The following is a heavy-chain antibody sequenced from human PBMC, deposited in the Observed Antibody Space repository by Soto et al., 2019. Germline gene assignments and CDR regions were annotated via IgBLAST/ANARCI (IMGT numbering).Heavy chain of an antibody. Sequence: SETLSLTCSVSGGSINTVGYYWTWIRQQPGKGLEWIGYIYYSGSRDYNPSLKSRVSMSVDASKNQFSLNLTSVTAADTAVYYCAKESGGYDSSTRYGLDVWGQGTAVTVSS. CDR3: AKESGGYDSSTRYGLDV. J-gene: IGHJ6*02. CDR1: GGSINTVGYY. V-gene: IGHV4-31*03. D-gene: IGHD6-25*01. CDR2: IYYSGSR.